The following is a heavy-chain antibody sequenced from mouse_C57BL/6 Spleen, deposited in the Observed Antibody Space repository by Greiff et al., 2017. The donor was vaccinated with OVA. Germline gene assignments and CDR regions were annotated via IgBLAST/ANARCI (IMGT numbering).Heavy chain of an antibody. Sequence: EVQGVESGGGLVKPGGSLKLSCAASGFTFSDYGMHWVRQAPEKGLEWVAYISSGSSTIYYADTVKGRFTISRDNAKNTLFLQMTSLRSEDTAMYYCAKSYQSRMDYWGQGTSVTVSS. CDR1: GFTFSDYG. CDR3: AKSYQSRMDY. V-gene: IGHV5-17*01. CDR2: ISSGSSTI. J-gene: IGHJ4*01. D-gene: IGHD2-10*01.